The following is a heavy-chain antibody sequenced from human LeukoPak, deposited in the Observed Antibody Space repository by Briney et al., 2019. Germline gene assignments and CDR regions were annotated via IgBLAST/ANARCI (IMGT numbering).Heavy chain of an antibody. CDR2: ISYDGSNK. Sequence: PGGSLRLSCAASGFTFSSYAMPWVRQAPGKGLEWVAVISYDGSNKYYADSVKGRFTISRDNSKNTLYLQMNSLRAEDTAVYYCARISGWYYWGQGTLVAVSS. CDR3: ARISGWYY. V-gene: IGHV3-30-3*01. D-gene: IGHD6-19*01. CDR1: GFTFSSYA. J-gene: IGHJ4*02.